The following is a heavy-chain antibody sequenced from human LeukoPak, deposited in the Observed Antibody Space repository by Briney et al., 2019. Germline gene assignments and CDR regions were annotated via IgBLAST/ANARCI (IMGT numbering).Heavy chain of an antibody. CDR1: GGSISSGGYY. Sequence: SETLSLTCTVSGGSISSGGYYWSWIRQHPGKGLEWIGYIYYSGSTYYNPSLKSRVTISVDTSKNQFSLKLSSVTAADTAVYYCARVRLGIGAFDIWGQGTMVTVSS. CDR3: ARVRLGIGAFDI. J-gene: IGHJ3*02. CDR2: IYYSGST. V-gene: IGHV4-31*03. D-gene: IGHD7-27*01.